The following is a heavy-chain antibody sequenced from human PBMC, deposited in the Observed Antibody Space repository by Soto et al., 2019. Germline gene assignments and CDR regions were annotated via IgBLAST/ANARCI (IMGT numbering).Heavy chain of an antibody. CDR1: GYTFTSYG. V-gene: IGHV1-18*01. CDR2: ISAYNGNT. D-gene: IGHD2-21*02. CDR3: PGEHGARVTFCVFDF. Sequence: GASVKVSCKASGYTFTSYGISWVRQAPGQGLEWMGWISAYNGNTNYAQKLQGRVTMTTDTSTSTAYMELRSLRSDDTAVFSCPGEHGARVTFCVFDFWGQGTMVTVSS. J-gene: IGHJ3*01.